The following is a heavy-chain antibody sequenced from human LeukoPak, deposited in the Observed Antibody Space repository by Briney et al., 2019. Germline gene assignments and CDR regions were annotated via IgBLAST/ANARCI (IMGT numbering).Heavy chain of an antibody. CDR3: ARDGGSGSYRYFDY. CDR2: IYYSGST. V-gene: IGHV4-39*07. CDR1: GGFISSSSYY. J-gene: IGHJ4*02. Sequence: SETLSLTCTVSGGFISSSSYYWGWIRQPPGKGLEWIGSIYYSGSTYYNPSLKSRVTISVDTSKNQFSLKLSSVTAADTAVYYCARDGGSGSYRYFDYWGQGTLVTVSS. D-gene: IGHD1-26*01.